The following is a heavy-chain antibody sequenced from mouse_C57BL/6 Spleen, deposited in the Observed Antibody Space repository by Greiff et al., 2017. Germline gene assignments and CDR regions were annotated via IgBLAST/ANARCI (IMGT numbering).Heavy chain of an antibody. CDR1: GYTFTDYY. CDR2: VYPGRGNT. Sequence: VQLQQSGAELVRPGASVKLSCKASGYTFTDYYINWVKQRPGPGLEWIARVYPGRGNTYYNEKFKGKATLTAEKSSSTAYMQLSSLTSEDSAVYFCARLRQKESYAMDYWGQGTSVTVSS. D-gene: IGHD2-4*01. CDR3: ARLRQKESYAMDY. V-gene: IGHV1-76*01. J-gene: IGHJ4*01.